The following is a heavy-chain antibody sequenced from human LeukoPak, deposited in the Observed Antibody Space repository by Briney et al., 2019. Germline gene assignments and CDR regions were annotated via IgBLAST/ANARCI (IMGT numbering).Heavy chain of an antibody. V-gene: IGHV3-30*03. CDR3: ARVRLDFWSGHRPFDY. D-gene: IGHD3-3*01. J-gene: IGHJ4*02. CDR2: IAYDGSAF. CDR1: GFTFSSYG. Sequence: GGSLRLSCAASGFTFSSYGMHWVRQAPGKGLEWVAVIAYDGSAFYYADSVKGRFTISRDNSKSTLYLQMNSLRAEDTAVYYCARVRLDFWSGHRPFDYWGQGTLVTVSS.